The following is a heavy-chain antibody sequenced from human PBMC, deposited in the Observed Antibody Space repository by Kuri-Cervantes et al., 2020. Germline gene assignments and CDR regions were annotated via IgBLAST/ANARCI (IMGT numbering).Heavy chain of an antibody. V-gene: IGHV3-30*04. CDR2: ISYDGSNK. CDR3: AKETLYSYGFPVYDFDY. Sequence: GESLKISCAASGFTFSNYAMHWVRQAPGKGLEWVAVISYDGSNKYYADSVKGRFTISRDNSKNTLYLQMNSLRAEDTAVYYCAKETLYSYGFPVYDFDYWGQGTLVTVSS. CDR1: GFTFSNYA. J-gene: IGHJ4*02. D-gene: IGHD5-18*01.